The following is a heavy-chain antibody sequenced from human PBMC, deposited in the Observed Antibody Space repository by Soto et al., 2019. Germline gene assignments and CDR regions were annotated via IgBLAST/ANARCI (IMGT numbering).Heavy chain of an antibody. CDR2: ISWNSGSI. CDR3: AKDVSGRGSFYYYFGMVV. V-gene: IGHV3-9*01. CDR1: GFTFDDYA. D-gene: IGHD1-26*01. Sequence: EVQLVESGGGLVQAGRSLRLSCAASGFTFDDYAMHWVRQAPGKGLEWVSGISWNSGSIGYTDSVKGRFTISRDNAKNSLYLQMNSLRAEDTALYYCAKDVSGRGSFYYYFGMVVWGHGTTVTVSS. J-gene: IGHJ6*02.